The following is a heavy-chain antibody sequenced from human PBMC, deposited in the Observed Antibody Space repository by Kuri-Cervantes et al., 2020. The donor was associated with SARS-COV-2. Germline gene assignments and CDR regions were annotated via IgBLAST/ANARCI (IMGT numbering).Heavy chain of an antibody. J-gene: IGHJ6*02. V-gene: IGHV1-58*02. CDR1: GFTFTSSA. D-gene: IGHD1-1*01. Sequence: SVKVSCKASGFTFTSSAMQWVRQARGQRLEWIGWIVVGSGNTNYAQKFQERVTITRDMSTSTAYMELSSLRSEDTAVYYCARERGGWPNWNDVGYGMDVWGQGTTVTVSS. CDR2: IVVGSGNT. CDR3: ARERGGWPNWNDVGYGMDV.